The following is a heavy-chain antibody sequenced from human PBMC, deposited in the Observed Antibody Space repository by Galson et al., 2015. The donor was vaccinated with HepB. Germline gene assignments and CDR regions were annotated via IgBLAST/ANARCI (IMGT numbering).Heavy chain of an antibody. J-gene: IGHJ3*02. CDR1: GFTFSDYY. V-gene: IGHV3-11*06. D-gene: IGHD2-15*01. CDR2: ISSSSSYT. CDR3: ARDLGYCSGGSCYSAFDI. Sequence: SLRLSCAASGFTFSDYYMSWIRQAPGKGLEWVSYISSSSSYTNYADSVKGRFTISRDNAKNSLYLQMNSLRAEDTAVYYCARDLGYCSGGSCYSAFDIWGQGTMVTVSS.